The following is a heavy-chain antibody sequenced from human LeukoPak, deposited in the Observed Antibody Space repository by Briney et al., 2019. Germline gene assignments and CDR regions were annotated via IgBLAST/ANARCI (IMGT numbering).Heavy chain of an antibody. CDR1: GGSISSYY. CDR2: IYYSGST. J-gene: IGHJ3*02. D-gene: IGHD5-18*01. Sequence: PSETLSLTCTVSGGSISSYYWSWIRQPPGKGLEWIGYIYYSGSTNYNPSLKSRVTISVDTSKNQFSLKLSSVTAADTAVYYCCGYSYSYDAFDIWGQGTMVTVSS. CDR3: CGYSYSYDAFDI. V-gene: IGHV4-59*01.